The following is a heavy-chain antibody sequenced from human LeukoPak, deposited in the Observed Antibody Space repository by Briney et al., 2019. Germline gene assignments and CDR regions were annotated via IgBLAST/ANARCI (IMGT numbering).Heavy chain of an antibody. CDR1: GFTFSSYW. J-gene: IGHJ4*02. D-gene: IGHD6-6*01. CDR3: ARVGLSIAARPGGLNY. CDR2: IKQDGSEK. Sequence: GGPLRHSCAASGFTFSSYWMSWVRQAPGKGLEWVANIKQDGSEKYYVDSVKGRLTISRDNAKNSLYLQMNSLRAEDTAVYYCARVGLSIAARPGGLNYWGQGTLVAVSS. V-gene: IGHV3-7*01.